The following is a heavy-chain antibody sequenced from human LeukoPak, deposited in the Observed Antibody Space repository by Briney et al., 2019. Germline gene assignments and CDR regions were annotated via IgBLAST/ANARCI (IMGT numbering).Heavy chain of an antibody. CDR2: ISSSGTTL. D-gene: IGHD6-19*01. V-gene: IGHV3-48*03. Sequence: GGSLRLSCAASGFTFNSYEMNWVRQAPGKGLEWLSYISSSGTTLYYADSVKGRSTISRDNAKNSLYLQMNSLGAEDTAIYYCARDRGNGWDYWGQGTLVTVSS. J-gene: IGHJ4*02. CDR3: ARDRGNGWDY. CDR1: GFTFNSYE.